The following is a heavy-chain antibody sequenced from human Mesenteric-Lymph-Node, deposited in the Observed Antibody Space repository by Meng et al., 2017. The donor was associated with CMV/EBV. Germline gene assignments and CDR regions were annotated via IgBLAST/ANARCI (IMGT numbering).Heavy chain of an antibody. V-gene: IGHV3-30-3*02. D-gene: IGHD3-10*01. CDR1: GFSFSSYA. CDR3: AKRGAMVRNQRDFDY. J-gene: IGHJ4*02. Sequence: GESLKISCTASGFSFSSYAMHWVRQAPDKGLDWVAVISYDGNTKYYADSVEGRFTISRDNSKNTLYLQMNSLRAEDTAVYYCAKRGAMVRNQRDFDYWGQGTLVTVSS. CDR2: ISYDGNTK.